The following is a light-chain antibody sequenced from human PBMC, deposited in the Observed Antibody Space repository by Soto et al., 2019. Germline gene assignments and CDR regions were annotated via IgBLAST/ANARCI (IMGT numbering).Light chain of an antibody. J-gene: IGLJ2*01. Sequence: QSVLTQPPSVSGAPGQRVTISCTGSSSNIGAGYDVHWYQQLPGTAPKLLIYGNSNRPSGVPDRFSGSKSGTSASLAITGLGVEEGSDYYCQSYDSSLSGSVVFGGGTKLP. V-gene: IGLV1-40*01. CDR2: GNS. CDR1: SSNIGAGYD. CDR3: QSYDSSLSGSVV.